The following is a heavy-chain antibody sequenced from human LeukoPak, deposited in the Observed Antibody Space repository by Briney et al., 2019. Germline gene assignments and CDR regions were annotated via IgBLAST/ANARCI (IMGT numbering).Heavy chain of an antibody. V-gene: IGHV3-30*02. CDR1: GFTFSSYG. CDR3: AKDLGYYDSSGYYYGRGRFYY. D-gene: IGHD3-22*01. Sequence: GGSLRLSCAASGFTFSSYGMHWVRQAPGKGLEWVAFIRCDGSNKYYADSVKGRFTISRDNSKNTLYLQMNSLRAEDTAVYYCAKDLGYYDSSGYYYGRGRFYYWGQGTLVTVSS. CDR2: IRCDGSNK. J-gene: IGHJ4*02.